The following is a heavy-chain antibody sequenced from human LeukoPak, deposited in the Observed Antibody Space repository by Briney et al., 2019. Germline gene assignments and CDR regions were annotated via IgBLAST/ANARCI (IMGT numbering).Heavy chain of an antibody. CDR2: INPNSGGT. D-gene: IGHD5-18*01. J-gene: IGHJ4*02. V-gene: IGHV1-2*02. CDR1: GYTFTGYY. CDR3: ARRRIGYSYGYRFDY. Sequence: ASVKVSCKASGYTFTGYYMHWVRQAPGQGLEWMGWINPNSGGTNYAQKFQGRVTMTRDTSISTAYMELSSLRSEDTAVYYCARRRIGYSYGYRFDYWGQGTLVTVSS.